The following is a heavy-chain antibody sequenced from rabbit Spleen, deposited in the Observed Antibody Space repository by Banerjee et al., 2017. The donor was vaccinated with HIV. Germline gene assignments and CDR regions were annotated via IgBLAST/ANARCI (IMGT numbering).Heavy chain of an antibody. D-gene: IGHD6-1*01. CDR1: GFSFSSNYY. V-gene: IGHV1S40*01. CDR3: ARDRYAGYAGYGYAGLDL. Sequence: QSLEESGGDLVKPGASLTLTCTASGFSFSSNYYMCWVRQAPGKGLEWIACIYAGSSGSTYYASWAKGRFTISKTSSTTVTLQMTSLTAADTATYFCARDRYAGYAGYGYAGLDLWGQGTLVTVS. CDR2: IYAGSSGST. J-gene: IGHJ3*01.